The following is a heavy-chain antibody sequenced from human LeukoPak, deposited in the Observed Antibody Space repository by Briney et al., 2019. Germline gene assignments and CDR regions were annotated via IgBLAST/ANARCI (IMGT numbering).Heavy chain of an antibody. CDR1: GFTFSSYG. Sequence: PGGSLRLSCAASGFTFSSYGMHWVRQAPGKGLEWVAVIWYDGSNKYYADSVKGRFTISRDNSKNTLYLQMNSLRAEDTAVYYCASLGCSSTSCYFGSYYYYGMDVWGQGTTVTVSS. V-gene: IGHV3-30*02. CDR2: IWYDGSNK. J-gene: IGHJ6*02. D-gene: IGHD2-2*01. CDR3: ASLGCSSTSCYFGSYYYYGMDV.